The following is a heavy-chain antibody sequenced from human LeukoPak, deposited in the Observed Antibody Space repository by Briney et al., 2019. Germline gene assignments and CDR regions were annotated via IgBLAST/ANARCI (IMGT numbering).Heavy chain of an antibody. D-gene: IGHD3-3*01. CDR1: GGSISSGGYY. V-gene: IGHV4-31*03. J-gene: IGHJ3*02. Sequence: PSETLSLTCTVSGGSISSGGYYWSWIRQHPGKGLEWIGYIYYSGSTYYNPSLKSRVTISVDTSKNQFSLKLSSVTAADTAVYYCARYTIGEPGAFDIWGQGTMVTVSS. CDR3: ARYTIGEPGAFDI. CDR2: IYYSGST.